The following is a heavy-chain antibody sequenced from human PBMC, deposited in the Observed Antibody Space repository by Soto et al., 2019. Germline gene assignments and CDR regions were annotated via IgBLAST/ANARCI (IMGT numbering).Heavy chain of an antibody. CDR2: ISAYNGNT. CDR1: GYTFTSYG. D-gene: IGHD2-21*02. J-gene: IGHJ6*02. CDR3: ARPGVTPFYYYGMDV. Sequence: ASVKVSCKASGYTFTSYGISWVRQAPEQGLEWMGWISAYNGNTNYAQKLQGRVTMTTDTSTSTAYKELRSLRSDDTAVYYCARPGVTPFYYYGMDVWGQGTTVTVSS. V-gene: IGHV1-18*01.